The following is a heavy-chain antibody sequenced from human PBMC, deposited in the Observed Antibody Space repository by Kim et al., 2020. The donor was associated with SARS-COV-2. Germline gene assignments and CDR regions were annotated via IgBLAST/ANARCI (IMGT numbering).Heavy chain of an antibody. CDR3: AREGEYSSSWYSY. D-gene: IGHD6-13*01. V-gene: IGHV3-30*10. Sequence: YTDFVKGRFTIARDNSRNTLYLQMNSLRVEDTAMYYCAREGEYSSSWYSYWGQGTLVTVSS. J-gene: IGHJ4*02.